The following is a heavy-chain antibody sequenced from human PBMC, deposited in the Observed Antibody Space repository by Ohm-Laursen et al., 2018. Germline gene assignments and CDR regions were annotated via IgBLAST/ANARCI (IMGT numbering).Heavy chain of an antibody. CDR3: AKGRGTSSGWSYYYGMDV. J-gene: IGHJ6*02. D-gene: IGHD6-19*01. CDR2: ISGSGGTT. V-gene: IGHV3-23*01. CDR1: GFTFSSYG. Sequence: GSLRLSCSASGFTFSSYGMSWVRQAPGKGLEWVSGISGSGGTTYYADSVKGRFTISRDNSKKTLYLQMNSLGAEETAVYYWAKGRGTSSGWSYYYGMDVWGQGTTVTVSS.